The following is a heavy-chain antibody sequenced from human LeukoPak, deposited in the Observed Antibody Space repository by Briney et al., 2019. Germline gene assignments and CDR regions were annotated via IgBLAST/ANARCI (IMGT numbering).Heavy chain of an antibody. CDR3: ARPTKEGSSWYWWFDP. CDR2: INNDGRST. J-gene: IGHJ5*02. V-gene: IGHV3-74*01. Sequence: GGSLRLSCAASGFTFSSYWMHWVRQAPGKGLVWVSRINNDGRSTSYADSVKGRFTISRDNAKNTLYLQMSSLRAEDTAVYYCARPTKEGSSWYWWFDPWGQGTLVTVSS. CDR1: GFTFSSYW. D-gene: IGHD6-13*01.